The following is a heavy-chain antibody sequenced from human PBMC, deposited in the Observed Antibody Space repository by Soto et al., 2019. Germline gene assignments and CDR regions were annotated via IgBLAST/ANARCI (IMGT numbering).Heavy chain of an antibody. CDR3: GRGIQIYYSVDV. Sequence: EVQLVESEGGLVQPGGSLRVSCAASGFTFSDHWMHWVRQVPGKGLVWVSRVNFDGRTTNYADSVKGRFTISRDNAKNGVYLQMNSLRVEDTGVYYCGRGIQIYYSVDVWGQGTTVTVSS. CDR1: GFTFSDHW. CDR2: VNFDGRTT. V-gene: IGHV3-74*01. D-gene: IGHD5-18*01. J-gene: IGHJ6*02.